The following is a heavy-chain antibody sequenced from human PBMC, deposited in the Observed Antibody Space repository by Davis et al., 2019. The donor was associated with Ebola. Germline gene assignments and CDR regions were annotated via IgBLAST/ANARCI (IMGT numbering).Heavy chain of an antibody. CDR2: IYTSGST. CDR3: ARGGGTYGSYWYFDL. Sequence: PEGSLRLSCTVSGGSISSYYWSWIRQPAGKGLEWIGRIYTSGSTNYNPSLKSRVTMSVDTSKNQFSLKLSSVTAADTAVYYCARGGGTYGSYWYFDLWGRGTLVTVSS. CDR1: GGSISSYY. J-gene: IGHJ2*01. D-gene: IGHD3-16*01. V-gene: IGHV4-4*07.